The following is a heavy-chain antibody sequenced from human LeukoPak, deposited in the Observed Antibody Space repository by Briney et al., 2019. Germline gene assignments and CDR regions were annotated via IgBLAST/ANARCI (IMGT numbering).Heavy chain of an antibody. D-gene: IGHD3-3*01. CDR1: GYTFTSYG. CDR3: ARGAQAFDFWSDYHYYYMDV. Sequence: ASVKVSCKASGYTFTSYGISWVRQAPGQGLEWMGGIIPIFGTANYAQKFQGRVTITADESTSTAYMELSSLRSEDTAVYYCARGAQAFDFWSDYHYYYMDVWGKGTTVTVSS. V-gene: IGHV1-69*13. CDR2: IIPIFGTA. J-gene: IGHJ6*03.